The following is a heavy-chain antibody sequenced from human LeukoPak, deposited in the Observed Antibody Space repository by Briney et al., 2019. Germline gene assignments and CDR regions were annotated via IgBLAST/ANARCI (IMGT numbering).Heavy chain of an antibody. CDR2: IYTSGTT. J-gene: IGHJ5*02. D-gene: IGHD1-1*01. CDR3: ARAPTGTGGWNWFDP. CDR1: GGSISSYY. V-gene: IGHV4-4*07. Sequence: SETLSLTCTVSGGSISSYYWSWIRQPAGKGLELIGRIYTSGTTNYNPSLKSRVTMSVDTSKNQFSLRLSSVTAADTAVYYCARAPTGTGGWNWFDPWGQGTLVTVSS.